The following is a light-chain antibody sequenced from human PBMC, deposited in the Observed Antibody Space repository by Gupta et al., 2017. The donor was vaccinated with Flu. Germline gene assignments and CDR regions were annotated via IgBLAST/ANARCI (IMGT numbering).Light chain of an antibody. V-gene: IGKV1-27*01. CDR2: AAS. Sequence: DIQMTQSPSSLSASVGDRVTITCRASQGISNYLAWYQQKPGKVPKLLIYAASTLQSGVPSRFSGSGSGTDFTLTISSLQPEDVATHYCQKYNPRTFGQGTKVEIK. CDR1: QGISNY. J-gene: IGKJ1*01. CDR3: QKYNPRT.